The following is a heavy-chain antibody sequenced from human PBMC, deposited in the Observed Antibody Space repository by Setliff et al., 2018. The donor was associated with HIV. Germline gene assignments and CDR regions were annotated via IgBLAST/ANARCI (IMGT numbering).Heavy chain of an antibody. D-gene: IGHD4-17*01. J-gene: IGHJ3*02. CDR2: ISSSSSYI. Sequence: SLRLSCEASGFTFKSYSINWVRQAPGQGLEWVSSISSSSSYIHYADSVKGRFTISRDNAKNSLFLQMNSLRAEDTAVYYCARDPTARGDAFDIWGQGTMVTVSS. CDR1: GFTFKSYS. CDR3: ARDPTARGDAFDI. V-gene: IGHV3-21*01.